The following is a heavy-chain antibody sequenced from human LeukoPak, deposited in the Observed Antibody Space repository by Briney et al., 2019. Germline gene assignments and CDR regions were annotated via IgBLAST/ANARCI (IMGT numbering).Heavy chain of an antibody. V-gene: IGHV1-2*02. D-gene: IGHD3-10*01. CDR3: ARSRTGSGFLFDY. Sequence: ASVKVSCKASGYTSTGYYMHWVRQAPGQGLEWMGWINPNSGGTNYAQKFQGGVTMTRDTSISTAYMELSRLRSDDTAVYYCARSRTGSGFLFDYWGQGTLVTVSS. CDR2: INPNSGGT. J-gene: IGHJ4*02. CDR1: GYTSTGYY.